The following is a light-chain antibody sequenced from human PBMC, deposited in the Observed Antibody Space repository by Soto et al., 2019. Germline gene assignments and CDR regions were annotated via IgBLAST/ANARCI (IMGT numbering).Light chain of an antibody. J-gene: IGLJ2*01. CDR3: SSYAGSSIPVA. V-gene: IGLV2-8*01. CDR1: SSDVGGYNF. CDR2: DVT. Sequence: QSALTQPPSASGSPGQSVTISCTGASSDVGGYNFVSWYQHHPGKAPRLMIYDVTQRPSGVPDRFSGSKSGNTASLTVSGLQVDDEAYCYCSSYAGSSIPVAFGGGTKLTVL.